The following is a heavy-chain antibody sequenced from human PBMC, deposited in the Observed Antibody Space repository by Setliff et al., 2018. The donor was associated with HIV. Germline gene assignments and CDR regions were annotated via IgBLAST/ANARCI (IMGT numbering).Heavy chain of an antibody. V-gene: IGHV4-34*01. CDR1: GGSISGYY. D-gene: IGHD2-2*01. Sequence: PSETLSLTCTVSGGSISGYYWSWIRQPPGKGLEWIGEINHSGSTNYNPSLKSRVTISVDTSKNQFSLKLSSVTAADTAVYYCARVLYSTVPAPMPDDYWGQGTPVTVSS. CDR2: INHSGST. CDR3: ARVLYSTVPAPMPDDY. J-gene: IGHJ4*02.